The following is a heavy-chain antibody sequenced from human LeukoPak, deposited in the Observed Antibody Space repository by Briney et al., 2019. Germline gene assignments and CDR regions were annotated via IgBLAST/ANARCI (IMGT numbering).Heavy chain of an antibody. V-gene: IGHV3-43*02. CDR1: GFTFDDYA. J-gene: IGHJ3*02. D-gene: IGHD3-22*01. CDR3: AKEIIPTYYYDSSGYPDAFDI. CDR2: ISGAGGST. Sequence: GGSLRLSCAASGFTFDDYAMHWGRQATGKGLEWVSHISGAGGSTYYADSVKGRFTISRDNSKNSLYLQMNSLRTEDTALYYCAKEIIPTYYYDSSGYPDAFDIWGQGTMVTVSS.